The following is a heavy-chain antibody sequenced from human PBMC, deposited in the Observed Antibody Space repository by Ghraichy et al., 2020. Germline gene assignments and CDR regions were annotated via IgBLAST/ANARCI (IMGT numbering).Heavy chain of an antibody. CDR1: GGTFSSYA. D-gene: IGHD4-23*01. Sequence: SVKVSCKASGGTFSSYAISWVRQAPGQGLEWMGGIIPILGIANYAQKFQGRVTITADKSTSTAYMELSSLRSEDTAVYYCARGTTVVIVDDAFDIWGQGTMVTVSS. CDR3: ARGTTVVIVDDAFDI. J-gene: IGHJ3*02. CDR2: IIPILGIA. V-gene: IGHV1-69*10.